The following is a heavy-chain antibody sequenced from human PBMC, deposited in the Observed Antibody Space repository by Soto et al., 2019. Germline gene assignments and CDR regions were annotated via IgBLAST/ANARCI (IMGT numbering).Heavy chain of an antibody. CDR1: GFTFSSYA. CDR2: ISGGGGNT. V-gene: IGHV3-23*01. CDR3: AKDRGAGGRFSGIAVAGIPS. D-gene: IGHD6-19*01. Sequence: EVQLLESGGGLVQPGGSLRLSCAASGFTFSSYAMSWVRQTPGKGLEWVSGISGGGGNTYYADSVTGRFTISRDNSRNTLYLQMNSLMAADTAIYYCAKDRGAGGRFSGIAVAGIPSWGQGTLVTVSS. J-gene: IGHJ5*02.